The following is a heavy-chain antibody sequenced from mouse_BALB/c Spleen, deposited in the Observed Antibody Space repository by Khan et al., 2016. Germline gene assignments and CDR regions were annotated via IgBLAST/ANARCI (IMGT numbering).Heavy chain of an antibody. D-gene: IGHD1-1*01. Sequence: EVQLQESGGGLVQPGGSLNLSCAASGFDFSRYWMSWARQAPGKGQEWIGEINPGSSTINYTPSLKDKFIISRDNAKNTLYLQMSKVRSEDTALYYCARGSSLRAMDYWGQGTSVTVSS. CDR2: INPGSSTI. J-gene: IGHJ4*01. V-gene: IGHV4-2*02. CDR1: GFDFSRYW. CDR3: ARGSSLRAMDY.